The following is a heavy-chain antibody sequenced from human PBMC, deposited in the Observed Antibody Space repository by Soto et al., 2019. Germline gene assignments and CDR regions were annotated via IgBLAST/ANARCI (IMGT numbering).Heavy chain of an antibody. CDR1: GFTFTSSA. J-gene: IGHJ6*02. Sequence: QMQLVQSGPEVKKPGTSVKVSCKASGFTFTSSAVQWVRQARGQRLEWIGWIVVGSGNTNYAQKFQERVTITRNMSTSTAYMELSSLRSEDTAVYYCAATDDSSGYYTYYYGMDVWGQGTTVTVAS. CDR2: IVVGSGNT. V-gene: IGHV1-58*01. D-gene: IGHD3-22*01. CDR3: AATDDSSGYYTYYYGMDV.